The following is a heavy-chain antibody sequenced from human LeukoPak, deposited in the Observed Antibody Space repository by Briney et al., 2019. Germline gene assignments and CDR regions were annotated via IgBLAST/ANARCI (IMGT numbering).Heavy chain of an antibody. D-gene: IGHD4-23*01. CDR2: INPKRGGT. J-gene: IGHJ6*03. CDR1: GYTFTGYY. CDR3: AREVGGSPYMDV. V-gene: IGHV1-2*02. Sequence: GASVKVSCKASGYTFTGYYIHWVRQAPGQGLEWMGWINPKRGGTNYAQKFQGRVTMTRDTSISTAYMELSRLRSDDTAVYYCAREVGGSPYMDVWGKGTTVTVSS.